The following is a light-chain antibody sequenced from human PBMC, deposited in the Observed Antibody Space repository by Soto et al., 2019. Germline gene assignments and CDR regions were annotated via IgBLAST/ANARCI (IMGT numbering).Light chain of an antibody. CDR1: QHINNW. V-gene: IGKV1-5*01. CDR2: DAS. J-gene: IGKJ4*01. CDR3: QQFSSYPLT. Sequence: DIRMTLSPSTLSASVGDRVTITCRASQHINNWVAWYQQRSGEAPRLLIYDASTLESGVPSRFSGSGSGTDFTLTISRLEPEDFAVYYCQQFSSYPLTFGGGTKVDIK.